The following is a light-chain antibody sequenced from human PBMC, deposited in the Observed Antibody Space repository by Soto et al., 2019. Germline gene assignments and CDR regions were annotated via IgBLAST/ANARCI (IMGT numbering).Light chain of an antibody. J-gene: IGKJ1*01. CDR1: QSVFQSSTNKNY. V-gene: IGKV4-1*01. Sequence: DIVMTQSPDSLALSLGERATINCKSSQSVFQSSTNKNYLGWYQQKPGQPPKLLIYWASTRESGVPDRFSGSGSGPESAXTSPSLQAEDVAVDYCKHETEVPRTFGQGTKVDIK. CDR2: WAS. CDR3: KHETEVPRT.